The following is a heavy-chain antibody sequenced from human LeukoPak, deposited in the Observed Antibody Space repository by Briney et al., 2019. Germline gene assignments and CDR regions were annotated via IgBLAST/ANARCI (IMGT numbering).Heavy chain of an antibody. D-gene: IGHD3-3*01. CDR1: GYTFTTYD. CDR2: MNPNSGNT. CDR3: ARQKRITMFGVVIMYYFDY. Sequence: ASVRVSCTASGYTFTTYDINWVRQAPGQRLEWMGWMNPNSGNTGYAQKFQGRVTMTRNTSISTAYMELSSLRSEDTAVYYCARQKRITMFGVVIMYYFDYWGQGTLVTVSS. J-gene: IGHJ4*02. V-gene: IGHV1-8*01.